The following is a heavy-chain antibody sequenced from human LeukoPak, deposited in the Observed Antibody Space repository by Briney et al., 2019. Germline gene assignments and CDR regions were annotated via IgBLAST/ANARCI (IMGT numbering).Heavy chain of an antibody. J-gene: IGHJ4*02. CDR3: ARGRSGCRRYFDY. D-gene: IGHD6-19*01. Sequence: SETLSLTCAVYGGSFRGYYWSWIRQPPGKGLEWIVEINHSGSTNYNPSLKSRVTISVDTSKIQYSLKLSSVTAADTAVYYCARGRSGCRRYFDYWGQGTLVTVSS. CDR2: INHSGST. V-gene: IGHV4-34*01. CDR1: GGSFRGYY.